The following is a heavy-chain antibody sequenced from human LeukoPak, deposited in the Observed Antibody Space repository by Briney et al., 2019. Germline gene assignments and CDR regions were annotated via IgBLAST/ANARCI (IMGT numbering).Heavy chain of an antibody. CDR3: ARDEIAAAEGVFDY. V-gene: IGHV3-30-3*01. D-gene: IGHD6-13*01. Sequence: PGRSLRLSCAASGFTFSSYAMHWVRQAPGKGLEWVAVISYDGSNKYYADSVKGRFTISRDNSKNTLYLQMNSLRAEDTAVYYCARDEIAAAEGVFDYWGQGTLVTVSS. CDR2: ISYDGSNK. CDR1: GFTFSSYA. J-gene: IGHJ4*02.